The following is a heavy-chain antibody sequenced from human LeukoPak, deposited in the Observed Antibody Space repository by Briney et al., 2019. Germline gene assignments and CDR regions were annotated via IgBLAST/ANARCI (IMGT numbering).Heavy chain of an antibody. V-gene: IGHV3-23*01. Sequence: GGSLRLSCAASGFTFSSYAMSWVRQAPGKGLEWVSAISGSGGSTYYADSVKGRFTISRDNSKNTLYLQMNGLRAEDTAVYYCAKDVGLRYFDWLLLWGQGTLVTVSS. CDR2: ISGSGGST. D-gene: IGHD3-9*01. J-gene: IGHJ4*02. CDR1: GFTFSSYA. CDR3: AKDVGLRYFDWLLL.